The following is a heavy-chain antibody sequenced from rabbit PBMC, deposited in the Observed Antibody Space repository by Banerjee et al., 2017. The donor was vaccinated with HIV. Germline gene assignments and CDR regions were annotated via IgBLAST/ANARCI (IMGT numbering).Heavy chain of an antibody. CDR2: IWIGSGSA. CDR1: GFSFSSSDW. D-gene: IGHD4-2*01. CDR3: ARAHAGSGDL. J-gene: IGHJ4*01. Sequence: QEQLEESGGDLVKPEGSLTLTCTASGFSFSSSDWICWVRQAPGKGLEWSACIWIGSGSAYYATWAKGRFTISKTSSTMVTLQMTSLTAADTATYFCARAHAGSGDLWGPGTLVTVS. V-gene: IGHV1S45*01.